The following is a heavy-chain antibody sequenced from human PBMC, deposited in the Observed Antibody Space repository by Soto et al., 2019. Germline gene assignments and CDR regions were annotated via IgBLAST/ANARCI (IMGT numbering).Heavy chain of an antibody. D-gene: IGHD3-3*01. CDR3: ALLNFYDFWCADIGDY. CDR1: GYTFTSYA. CDR2: INAGNGNT. Sequence: QVQLVQSGAEVKKPGASVKVSCKASGYTFTSYAMHWVRQAPGQRLEWMGWINAGNGNTKYSQKFQGRVTITRDTSASTAYMELSSLRSEDTAVYYCALLNFYDFWCADIGDYWGQGTLVTVSS. V-gene: IGHV1-3*01. J-gene: IGHJ4*02.